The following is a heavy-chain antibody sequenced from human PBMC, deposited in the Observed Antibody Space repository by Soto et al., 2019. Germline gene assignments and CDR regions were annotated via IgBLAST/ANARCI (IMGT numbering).Heavy chain of an antibody. J-gene: IGHJ5*02. CDR2: ISPFYGKA. D-gene: IGHD3-16*01. CDR1: GYTFTSYG. Sequence: ASVKVSCKASGYTFTSYGISWVRQAPGQGLEWMGGISPFYGKANYAQKFQGRVTITTDESTSTAYMELSSLRSEDTAVYYCARTQRGGATWGQGTLVTVSS. CDR3: ARTQRGGAT. V-gene: IGHV1-69*05.